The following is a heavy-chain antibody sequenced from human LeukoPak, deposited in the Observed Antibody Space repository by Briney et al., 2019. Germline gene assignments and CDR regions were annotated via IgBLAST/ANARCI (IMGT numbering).Heavy chain of an antibody. D-gene: IGHD3-22*01. V-gene: IGHV3-21*01. CDR1: GFTFSSYG. J-gene: IGHJ3*02. CDR3: AREVYYYDSSGDHDAFDI. CDR2: ISSSNSYI. Sequence: GGSLRHSCAASGFTFSSYGMNWVRQAPGKGLEWVSSISSSNSYIYYADSVQGRFTISRDNAKNSLYLQMNSLRAEDTAVYFCAREVYYYDSSGDHDAFDIWGQGTMVTVSS.